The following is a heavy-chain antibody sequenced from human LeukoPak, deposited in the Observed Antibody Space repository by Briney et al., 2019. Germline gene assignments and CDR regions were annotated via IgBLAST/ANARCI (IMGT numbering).Heavy chain of an antibody. J-gene: IGHJ4*02. CDR2: ISGSGGST. CDR3: AKGNAGYSSGYDLDY. Sequence: PGGSLRLSCAASGFTFSSYAMSWVRQAPGKGPEWVSAISGSGGSTYYADSVKGRFTISRDNSKNTLYLQMNSLRAEDTAVYYCAKGNAGYSSGYDLDYWGQGTLVTVSS. V-gene: IGHV3-23*01. D-gene: IGHD6-19*01. CDR1: GFTFSSYA.